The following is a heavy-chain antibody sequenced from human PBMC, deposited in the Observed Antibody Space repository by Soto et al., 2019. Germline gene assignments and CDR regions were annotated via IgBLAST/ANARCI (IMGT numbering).Heavy chain of an antibody. Sequence: SETLSLTCAVSGGSITSGAYSWSWIRQPPGKVLEWLGYISQSGATYYNPSLRSRATISVDPSKNQFSLNLRSVTATDTAVFYCARHGHSSGWFFFDSWGQGTLVTVSS. CDR2: ISQSGAT. J-gene: IGHJ4*02. CDR3: ARHGHSSGWFFFDS. CDR1: GGSITSGAYS. V-gene: IGHV4-30-2*03. D-gene: IGHD6-19*01.